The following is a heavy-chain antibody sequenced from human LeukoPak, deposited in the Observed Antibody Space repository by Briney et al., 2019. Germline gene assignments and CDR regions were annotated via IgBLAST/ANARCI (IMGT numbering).Heavy chain of an antibody. CDR1: GGSISGYY. Sequence: SETLSLTCTVSGGSISGYYWTWIRQPAGKGLEWIGRIYTSGSTNYNPSLKSRVTMSVDTSKNQFSLKLSSVTAADTAVYYCARDRYYYGSGSYTRYYYYMDVWGKGTTVTVSS. D-gene: IGHD3-10*01. J-gene: IGHJ6*03. V-gene: IGHV4-4*07. CDR2: IYTSGST. CDR3: ARDRYYYGSGSYTRYYYYMDV.